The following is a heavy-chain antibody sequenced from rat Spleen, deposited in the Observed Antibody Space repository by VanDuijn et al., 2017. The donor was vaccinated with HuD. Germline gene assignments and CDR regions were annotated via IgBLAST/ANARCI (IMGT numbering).Heavy chain of an antibody. CDR3: AKDREYYGYNSFGY. J-gene: IGHJ2*01. V-gene: IGHV5-27*01. D-gene: IGHD1-9*01. CDR2: ISPGGGST. Sequence: EVQLVESDGGLVQPGRSLKLSCAASGFTFSDYYMAWVRQAPTKGLEWVAYISPGGGSTYYSDSVKGRFTISRDNAENTVYLQMNSLRSEDTATYYCAKDREYYGYNSFGYWGQGVMVTVSS. CDR1: GFTFSDYY.